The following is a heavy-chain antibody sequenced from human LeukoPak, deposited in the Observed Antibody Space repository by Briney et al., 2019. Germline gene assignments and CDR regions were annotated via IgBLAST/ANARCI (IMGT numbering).Heavy chain of an antibody. V-gene: IGHV3-74*01. CDR3: ARPDYYDSGGYYY. D-gene: IGHD3-22*01. CDR1: GFTFSSFW. Sequence: GGSLRLSCAASGFTFSSFWMHWVRQAPGKGLVWVSLINSDGSSTNYADSVKGRFTISRDNAKNTLYLQMNSLRAEDTAVYYCARPDYYDSGGYYYWGQGTLVTVSS. CDR2: INSDGSST. J-gene: IGHJ4*02.